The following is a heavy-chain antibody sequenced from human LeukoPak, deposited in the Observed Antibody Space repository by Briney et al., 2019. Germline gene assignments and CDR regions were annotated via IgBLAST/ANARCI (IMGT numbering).Heavy chain of an antibody. J-gene: IGHJ4*02. CDR3: ARSNGDYTILGY. Sequence: PSETLSLTCTLSGGSITTTTYYWGWIRQPAGKGLEWIGRIDTSGSTNYNPSLKSRLTISLDTSKNQFSLKLNSVTAADTAVYYCARSNGDYTILGYWGQGTLVTVSS. CDR2: IDTSGST. D-gene: IGHD4-17*01. V-gene: IGHV4-61*02. CDR1: GGSITTTTYY.